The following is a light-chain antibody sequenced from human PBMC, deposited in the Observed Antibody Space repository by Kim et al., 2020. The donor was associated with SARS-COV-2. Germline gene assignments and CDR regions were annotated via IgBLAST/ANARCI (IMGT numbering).Light chain of an antibody. CDR2: AAS. J-gene: IGKJ1*01. Sequence: ASVGDSVIITCRESQDIANSLAWYQQKPGKVPQVLIYAASTLQSGVPSRFSGSGSGTEVTLTIGSLQTEDVATYYCQKYNSAPWTFGPGTKVDIK. V-gene: IGKV1-27*01. CDR3: QKYNSAPWT. CDR1: QDIANS.